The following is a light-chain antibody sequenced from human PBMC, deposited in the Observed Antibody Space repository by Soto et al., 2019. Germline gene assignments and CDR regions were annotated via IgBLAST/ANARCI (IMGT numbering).Light chain of an antibody. J-gene: IGKJ1*01. V-gene: IGKV3-11*01. Sequence: EIVLTQSPGTLSLSPGDRATLSCRASQSVSNNYLAWYQQKPGQAPRLLIYGASNRATGIPARFSGSGSGTDFTLTISSLEPEDFAVYYCQQRDIWPWTFGQGTKVDIK. CDR2: GAS. CDR3: QQRDIWPWT. CDR1: QSVSNNY.